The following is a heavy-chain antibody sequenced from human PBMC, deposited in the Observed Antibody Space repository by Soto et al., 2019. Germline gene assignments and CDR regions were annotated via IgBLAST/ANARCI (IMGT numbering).Heavy chain of an antibody. CDR2: ISYSGST. CDR3: ARIGYSSGWSLGPFDY. V-gene: IGHV4-59*01. CDR1: GGSINNYY. D-gene: IGHD6-19*01. J-gene: IGHJ4*02. Sequence: NPSETLSLTCTVSGGSINNYYWTWIWQPPGKGLEWIGYISYSGSTNYNPSLKSRGTISIDTSKNQFSLKLSSVTAADTAVFYCARIGYSSGWSLGPFDYWGQGILVTVSS.